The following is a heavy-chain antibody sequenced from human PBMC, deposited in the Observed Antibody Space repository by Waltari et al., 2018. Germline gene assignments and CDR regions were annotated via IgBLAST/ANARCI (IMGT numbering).Heavy chain of an antibody. V-gene: IGHV4-39*01. J-gene: IGHJ4*02. CDR3: ARQLRFVDWIPRYFDS. Sequence: QMELQESGPRLVKPSETLSLTCNVSGDSISGSRNYWAWLRPPPGKNLQWLGSIYYSVTTYYNPSLKGRFAISVDTSRNQFSLNVNSVTAADTGIYYCARQLRFVDWIPRYFDSWGRGTLATVSS. D-gene: IGHD3-3*01. CDR1: GDSISGSRNY. CDR2: IYYSVTT.